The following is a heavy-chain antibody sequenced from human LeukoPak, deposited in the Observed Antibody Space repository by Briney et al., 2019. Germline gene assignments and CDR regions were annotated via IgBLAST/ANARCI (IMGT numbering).Heavy chain of an antibody. CDR2: IYPGDSDT. CDR1: GYSFNHYL. CDR3: ARPCRGGDSCPGY. D-gene: IGHD2-15*01. Sequence: WETLKISCQGIGYSFNHYLIRSMRQIPGKCIERMGIIYPGDSDTRYSPSLQGQVSISADKSISTAYLQWSSRKASDTAMYYCARPCRGGDSCPGYWGQGTLVTVSS. V-gene: IGHV5-51*01. J-gene: IGHJ4*02.